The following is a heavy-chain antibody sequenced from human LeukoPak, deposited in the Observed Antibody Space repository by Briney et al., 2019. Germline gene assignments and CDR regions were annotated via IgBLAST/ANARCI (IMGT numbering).Heavy chain of an antibody. Sequence: ASVKVSCKASGYTFTSYGISWVRQAPGQGLEWMGWISAYNGNTNYAQKLQGRVTMTTDTSTSTAYMELRSLRSDDTAVYYCARDHAYYDILTGYYGYWGQGTLVTVSS. D-gene: IGHD3-9*01. CDR1: GYTFTSYG. V-gene: IGHV1-18*01. J-gene: IGHJ4*02. CDR3: ARDHAYYDILTGYYGY. CDR2: ISAYNGNT.